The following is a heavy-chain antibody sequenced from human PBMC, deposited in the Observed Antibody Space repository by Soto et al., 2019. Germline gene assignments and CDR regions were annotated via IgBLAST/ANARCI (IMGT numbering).Heavy chain of an antibody. V-gene: IGHV4-39*01. J-gene: IGHJ3*02. CDR2: IYYSGST. CDR3: ARLVGIAARGAFDI. CDR1: GGSISSSSYY. Sequence: PSETLSLTCTVSGGSISSSSYYWGWIRQPPGKGLEWIGSIYYSGSTYYNPSLRSRVTISVDTSKSQFSLKLSSVTAADTAVYYCARLVGIAARGAFDIWGQGTMVTVSS. D-gene: IGHD6-6*01.